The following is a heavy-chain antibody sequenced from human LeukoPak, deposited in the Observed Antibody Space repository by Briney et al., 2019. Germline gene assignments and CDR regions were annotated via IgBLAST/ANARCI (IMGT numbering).Heavy chain of an antibody. Sequence: ASVTVSCKASGYTFTGYYMHWVRQAPGQGLEWMGWINPNSGGTNYAQKFQGRVTMTRDTSISTAYMELSRLRSDDTAVYYCAREDYGGNSNWFDPWGQGTLVTVSS. V-gene: IGHV1-2*02. J-gene: IGHJ5*02. CDR3: AREDYGGNSNWFDP. CDR1: GYTFTGYY. CDR2: INPNSGGT. D-gene: IGHD4-23*01.